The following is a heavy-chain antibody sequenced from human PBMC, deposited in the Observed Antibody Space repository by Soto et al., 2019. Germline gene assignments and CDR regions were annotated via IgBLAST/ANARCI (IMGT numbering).Heavy chain of an antibody. CDR2: ISGGGDTT. Sequence: EVQLLESEGGLVQPGGSLRLSCAASGFTFNNYAMTWFRQAPGKWLEWVSAISGGGDTTSYADSVKGRFTVSRDGSKNTLDLQMSSLRAADTALYYCAKGRGGSGSLTPRVDFWGQGTLVTVSS. J-gene: IGHJ4*02. D-gene: IGHD3-10*01. V-gene: IGHV3-23*01. CDR3: AKGRGGSGSLTPRVDF. CDR1: GFTFNNYA.